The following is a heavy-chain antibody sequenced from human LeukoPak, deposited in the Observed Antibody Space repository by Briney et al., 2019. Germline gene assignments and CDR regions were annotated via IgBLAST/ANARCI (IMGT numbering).Heavy chain of an antibody. D-gene: IGHD5-18*01. CDR3: ARRGYSYGKDLLSYYYYMDV. CDR1: GYTFTSYG. Sequence: ASVKVSCKASGYTFTSYGISWVRQAPGQGLEWMGSISAYNGNTNYAQKLQGRVTMTTDTSTSTAYMELRSLRSDDTAVYSCARRGYSYGKDLLSYYYYMDVWGKGTTVTVSS. CDR2: ISAYNGNT. V-gene: IGHV1-18*01. J-gene: IGHJ6*03.